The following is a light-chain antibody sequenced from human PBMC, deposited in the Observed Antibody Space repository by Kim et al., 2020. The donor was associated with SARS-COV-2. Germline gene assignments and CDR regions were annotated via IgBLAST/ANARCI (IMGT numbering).Light chain of an antibody. CDR2: DVS. Sequence: QSFTISCTGTASDIGGYDYVSWYQQHPGKAPKVMISDVSSRPSGVSVRFSGSKSGNTASLTISGLQAEDEADYYCSSYTTTGSLVVFGGGTQLTVL. CDR3: SSYTTTGSLVV. J-gene: IGLJ2*01. CDR1: ASDIGGYDY. V-gene: IGLV2-14*03.